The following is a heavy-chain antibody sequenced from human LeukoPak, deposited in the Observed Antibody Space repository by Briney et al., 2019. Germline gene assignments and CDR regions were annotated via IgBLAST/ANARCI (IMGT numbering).Heavy chain of an antibody. Sequence: PSETLSLTCTVSGGSISSYYWSWIRQPPGKGLEWIGYIYTSGSTNYNPSLKSRVTISVDTSKNQFSLKLSSVTAADTAVYYCARWRSSSFDHWGQGTLVTVSS. D-gene: IGHD6-6*01. CDR1: GGSISSYY. CDR2: IYTSGST. V-gene: IGHV4-4*09. CDR3: ARWRSSSFDH. J-gene: IGHJ4*02.